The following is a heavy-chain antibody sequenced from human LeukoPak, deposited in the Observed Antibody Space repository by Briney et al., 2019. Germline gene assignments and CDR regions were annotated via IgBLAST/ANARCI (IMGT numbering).Heavy chain of an antibody. J-gene: IGHJ4*02. Sequence: GGSLRLSCAASGFTFSNYEMNWVRQAPGKGLEWVSYISSSSSTIYYADSVKGRFTISRDNSKNTLSLQMNTLRDEDTAMYYCARVQGGGFRTADFWGPGTLVTVST. D-gene: IGHD1-14*01. CDR3: ARVQGGGFRTADF. CDR2: ISSSSSTI. V-gene: IGHV3-48*03. CDR1: GFTFSNYE.